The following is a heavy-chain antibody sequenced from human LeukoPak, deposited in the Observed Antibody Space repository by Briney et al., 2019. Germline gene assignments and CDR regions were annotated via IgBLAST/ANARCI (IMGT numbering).Heavy chain of an antibody. D-gene: IGHD6-19*01. CDR2: IYSSGST. CDR3: ARAGNGWPGYFDY. CDR1: GGSISSYY. Sequence: SETLSLTCTVSGGSISSYYWSWIRQPPGKGLEWIGYIYSSGSTIYNPSLKSRVTISIDTSKNQFSLKLISVTAEDTAVYYCARAGNGWPGYFDYWGQGTLVTVSS. J-gene: IGHJ4*02. V-gene: IGHV4-59*01.